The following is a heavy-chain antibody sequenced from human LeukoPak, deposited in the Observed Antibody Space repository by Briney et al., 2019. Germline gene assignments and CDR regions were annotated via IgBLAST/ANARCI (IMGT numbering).Heavy chain of an antibody. J-gene: IGHJ4*02. D-gene: IGHD3-10*01. CDR1: GYSISSGYY. CDR3: AKSLYDYRSGTYFRPFDY. CDR2: IYHSGST. Sequence: PSETLSLTCSVSGYSISSGYYWGWIRQPPGKGLEWIGSIYHSGSTYYNPSLKSRVTISVDTSRNQFSLRLSSLTAADTAVYFCAKSLYDYRSGTYFRPFDYWGQGTLVTVSS. V-gene: IGHV4-38-2*02.